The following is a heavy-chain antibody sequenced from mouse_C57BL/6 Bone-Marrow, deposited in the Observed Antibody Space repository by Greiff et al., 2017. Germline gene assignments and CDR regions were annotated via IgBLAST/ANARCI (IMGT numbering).Heavy chain of an antibody. J-gene: IGHJ1*03. Sequence: VQLLESGAELVRPGASVTLSCTASGYTFPDYEMHWVKQTPVHGLEWIGAIDPETGGTAYNQKFKGKAILTADKSSSTAYMELRSLTSEDAAVYYCTRYCYVWYCDVWGTGTTVTVSS. CDR3: TRYCYVWYCDV. D-gene: IGHD1-1*02. V-gene: IGHV1-15*01. CDR1: GYTFPDYE. CDR2: IDPETGGT.